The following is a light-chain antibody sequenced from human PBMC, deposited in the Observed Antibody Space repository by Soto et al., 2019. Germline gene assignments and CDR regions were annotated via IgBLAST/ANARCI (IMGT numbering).Light chain of an antibody. CDR3: QQYYSYPRVT. Sequence: AIRMTQSPSSFSASTGDSVTITCRASQGIRSYLAWYQQKPGKAPKLLIYAASTLQSGAPSRFSGSGSGTDFTLTISCLQSEDVATYYCQQYYSYPRVTFGGGTKVEIK. V-gene: IGKV1-8*01. CDR1: QGIRSY. J-gene: IGKJ4*01. CDR2: AAS.